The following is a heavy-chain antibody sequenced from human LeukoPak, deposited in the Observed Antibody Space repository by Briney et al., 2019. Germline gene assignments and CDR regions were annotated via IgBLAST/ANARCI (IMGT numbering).Heavy chain of an antibody. CDR1: GYTFTSYG. V-gene: IGHV1-18*01. J-gene: IGHJ4*02. CDR2: ISAYNGNT. CDR3: ARDLSRYYDFWSGYYTGPHFDY. Sequence: GSSVKVSCKASGYTFTSYGISWVRQAPGQGLEWMGWISAYNGNTNYARKLQGRVTMTTDTSTSTAYMELRSLRSDDTAVYYCARDLSRYYDFWSGYYTGPHFDYGGQGPLVTVSS. D-gene: IGHD3-3*01.